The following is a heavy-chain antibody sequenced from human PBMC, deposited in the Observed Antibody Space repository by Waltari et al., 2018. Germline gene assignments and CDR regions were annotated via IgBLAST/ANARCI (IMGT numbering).Heavy chain of an antibody. CDR2: IYTSGST. CDR1: GDSISSSHYY. V-gene: IGHV4-39*07. Sequence: QLQESGPGLMKTSETLSLTCTVSGDSISSSHYYWGWIRQPPGKGLEWIGRIYTSGSTNYNPSLKSRFTMSVDTSKNQFSLKLSSVTAADTAVYYCARDPELGDAFDIWGQGTMVTVSS. CDR3: ARDPELGDAFDI. D-gene: IGHD6-6*01. J-gene: IGHJ3*02.